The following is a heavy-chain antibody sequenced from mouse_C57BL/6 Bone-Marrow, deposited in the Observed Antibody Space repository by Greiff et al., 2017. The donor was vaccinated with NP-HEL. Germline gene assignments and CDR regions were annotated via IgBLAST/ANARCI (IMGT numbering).Heavy chain of an antibody. Sequence: QVHVKQPGAELVKPGASVKLSCKASGYTFTSYWMHWVKQRPGQGLEWIGMIHPNSGSTNYNEKFKSKATLTVDKSSSTAYMQLSSLTSEDSAVYYCAVITTVVLYYFDYWGQGTTLTVSS. V-gene: IGHV1-64*01. D-gene: IGHD1-1*01. CDR1: GYTFTSYW. CDR3: AVITTVVLYYFDY. CDR2: IHPNSGST. J-gene: IGHJ2*01.